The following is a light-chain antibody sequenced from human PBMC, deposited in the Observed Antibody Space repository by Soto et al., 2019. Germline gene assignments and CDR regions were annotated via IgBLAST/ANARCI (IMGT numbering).Light chain of an antibody. CDR2: EVS. Sequence: QSALTRPPSASGSPGQSVTIACTGTSSDVGGYNYVSWYQQHPGKAPKLIIFEVSKRPSGVPDRFSGSKSGNTASLTVSGLQAEDEADYYCSSYAGSNNLGHVVFGGGTRLTVL. CDR3: SSYAGSNNLGHVV. CDR1: SSDVGGYNY. V-gene: IGLV2-8*01. J-gene: IGLJ2*01.